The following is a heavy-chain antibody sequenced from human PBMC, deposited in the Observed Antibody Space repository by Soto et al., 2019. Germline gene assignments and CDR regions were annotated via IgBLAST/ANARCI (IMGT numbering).Heavy chain of an antibody. Sequence: ELQLVESGGGLVQPGGSLRLSCTVSGFIFRNYWMAWARQAPGKGLQWVAVIRQDGSETYYVDSVRGRFTISRDNAKNSLYLDMNSLRADDTAIYYCTRDWDYWGQGILVSVSS. V-gene: IGHV3-7*01. CDR2: IRQDGSET. CDR3: TRDWDY. CDR1: GFIFRNYW. J-gene: IGHJ4*02.